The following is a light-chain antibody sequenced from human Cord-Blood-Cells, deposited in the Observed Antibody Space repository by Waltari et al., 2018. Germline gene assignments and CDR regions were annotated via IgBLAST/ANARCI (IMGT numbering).Light chain of an antibody. CDR2: DVS. V-gene: IGLV2-11*01. CDR1: SSDVGGYNY. Sequence: QAALTQPRSASGSPGQSATIPCPGTSSDVGGYNYVSWYQQHPGKAPKLMIYDVSQRPSGVPDRFSGSKSGNTASLTISGLQAEDEADYYCCSYAGSYVFGTGTKVTVL. CDR3: CSYAGSYV. J-gene: IGLJ1*01.